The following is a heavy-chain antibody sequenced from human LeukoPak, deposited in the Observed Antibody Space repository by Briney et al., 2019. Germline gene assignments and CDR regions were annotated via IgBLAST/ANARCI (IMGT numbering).Heavy chain of an antibody. V-gene: IGHV4-4*07. CDR1: NGSMRSYC. CDR3: ARGFQGVYDY. J-gene: IGHJ4*02. CDR2: LFDARKV. Sequence: SETLTLTCSVSNGSMRSYCWTWIRQPAGKGLEWVGRLFDARKVNYNPSLGGRVTMSMDTSKNQFSLRMTSVTAADTAVYYCARGFQGVYDYWGQGALVIVSS. D-gene: IGHD5/OR15-5a*01.